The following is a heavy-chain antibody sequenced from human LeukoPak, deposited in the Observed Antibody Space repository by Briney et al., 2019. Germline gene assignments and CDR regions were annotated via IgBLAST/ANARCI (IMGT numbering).Heavy chain of an antibody. Sequence: SETLSLTCTVSGGSISSYYWSWIRQPPGKGLEWIGYIYYSGSTNYNPSLKSRVTISVDTSKNQFSLKLSSVTAADTAVYYCPRHSVYGWYFDLWGRGTLVTVSS. CDR2: IYYSGST. V-gene: IGHV4-59*08. D-gene: IGHD5/OR15-5a*01. CDR1: GGSISSYY. CDR3: PRHSVYGWYFDL. J-gene: IGHJ2*01.